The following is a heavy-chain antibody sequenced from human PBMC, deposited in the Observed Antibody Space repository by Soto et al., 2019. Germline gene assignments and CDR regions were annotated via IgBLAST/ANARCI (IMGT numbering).Heavy chain of an antibody. CDR1: GYTFTSYG. CDR2: ISAYNGKT. V-gene: IGHV1-18*01. CDR3: ATTLTGLRLPFFDF. Sequence: ASLKVSCKASGYTFTSYGISWVRQAPGQGLEWMGRISAYNGKTNYAQKLQGRVTMTADTSTSTAYMELSSLRSEDTAVYYCATTLTGLRLPFFDFWCQGTLVTVSS. D-gene: IGHD6-25*01. J-gene: IGHJ5*01.